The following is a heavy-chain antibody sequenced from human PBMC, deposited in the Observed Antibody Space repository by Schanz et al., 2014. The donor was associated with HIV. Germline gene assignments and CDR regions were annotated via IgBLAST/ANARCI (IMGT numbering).Heavy chain of an antibody. J-gene: IGHJ5*02. Sequence: EVHLVESGGGLIKPGRSLRLSCTASGFTFGDYAMSWFRQAPGKGLEWVSSIGSGGGYKYYADSVNGRFTISRDNSRNILYLQMSNLRAEDTALYYCVTEQYSTISAWGQGALVIVSS. V-gene: IGHV3-23*04. D-gene: IGHD2-15*01. CDR3: VTEQYSTISA. CDR2: IGSGGGYK. CDR1: GFTFGDYA.